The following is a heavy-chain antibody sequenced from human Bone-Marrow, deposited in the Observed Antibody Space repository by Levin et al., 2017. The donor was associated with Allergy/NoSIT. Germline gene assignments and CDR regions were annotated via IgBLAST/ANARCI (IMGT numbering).Heavy chain of an antibody. CDR2: ISSNGGST. CDR1: GFTFSSYA. Sequence: GESLKISCSASGFTFSSYAMHWVRQAPGKGLEYVSAISSNGGSTYYADSVKGRFTISRDNSKNTLYLQMSSLRAEDTAVYYCVKSRRYSYGEFDYWRHGTLVTVSS. D-gene: IGHD5-18*01. J-gene: IGHJ4*01. V-gene: IGHV3-64D*06. CDR3: VKSRRYSYGEFDY.